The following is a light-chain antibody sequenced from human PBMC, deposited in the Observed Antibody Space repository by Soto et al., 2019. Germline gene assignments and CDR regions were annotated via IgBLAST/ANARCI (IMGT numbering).Light chain of an antibody. V-gene: IGKV1-5*03. J-gene: IGKJ3*01. CDR3: QQSYNTPLT. Sequence: DIQMTQSPSTLSASVGDRVTITCRASQSISSWLAWYQQKPGKAPKLLIYKASTLKSGVPSRFSGSGSGTEFTLTISSLQPEDFATYYCQQSYNTPLTFGPGTRWISN. CDR1: QSISSW. CDR2: KAS.